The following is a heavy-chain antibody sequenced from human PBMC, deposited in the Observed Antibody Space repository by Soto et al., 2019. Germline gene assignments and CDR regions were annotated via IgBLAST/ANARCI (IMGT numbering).Heavy chain of an antibody. CDR3: ARDQCSGGSCYFFDY. D-gene: IGHD2-15*01. CDR1: GGSISSGGYY. V-gene: IGHV4-31*03. CDR2: IYYSGST. Sequence: QVQLQESGPGLVKPSQTLSLTCTVSGGSISSGGYYWSWIRQHPGKGLEWIGYIYYSGSTYYNPSLKSRVTISVDTSKNQFSLKLSSVTAADTAVYYCARDQCSGGSCYFFDYWGQGTLVTVSS. J-gene: IGHJ4*02.